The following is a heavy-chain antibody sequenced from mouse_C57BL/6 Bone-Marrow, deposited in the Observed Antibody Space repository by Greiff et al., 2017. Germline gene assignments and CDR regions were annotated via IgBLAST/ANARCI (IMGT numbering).Heavy chain of an antibody. V-gene: IGHV1-81*01. D-gene: IGHD1-1*01. Sequence: QVQLQQSGAELARPGASVKLSCKASGYTFTSYGISWVKQRTGQGLEWIGEIYPRSGNTYYNEKFKGKATLTADKSSSTAYMELRSLTSEDSAVYSCARRCGSYYYGSSSSYFDYWGQGTTLTVSS. J-gene: IGHJ2*01. CDR2: IYPRSGNT. CDR1: GYTFTSYG. CDR3: ARRCGSYYYGSSSSYFDY.